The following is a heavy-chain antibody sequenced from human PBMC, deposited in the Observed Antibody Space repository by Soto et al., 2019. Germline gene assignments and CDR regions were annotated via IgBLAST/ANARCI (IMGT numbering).Heavy chain of an antibody. Sequence: ASVKVSCKASGYTFTGYYMHWVRQAPGQGXEWMGWINPNSGGTNYAQKFQGRVTMTRDTSISTAYMELSRLRSDDTAVYYCARDHDNSVTTAKGAPRWFDPWGQGALVTVSS. V-gene: IGHV1-2*02. CDR1: GYTFTGYY. CDR3: ARDHDNSVTTAKGAPRWFDP. D-gene: IGHD4-17*01. J-gene: IGHJ5*02. CDR2: INPNSGGT.